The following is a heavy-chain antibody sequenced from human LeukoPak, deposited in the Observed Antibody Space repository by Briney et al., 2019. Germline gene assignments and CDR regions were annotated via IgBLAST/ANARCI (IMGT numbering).Heavy chain of an antibody. V-gene: IGHV3-23*01. Sequence: GGSLRLSCAASGFTFSNYGMSWVRQAPGQGLEWVSTISDSGGIAYYADSVKGRFTISRDNSRSTLYLQMNSTRAEDTAEYYCEKDGGVNWGNWFDSWGQGTLVTVSS. CDR2: ISDSGGIA. D-gene: IGHD3-16*01. CDR3: EKDGGVNWGNWFDS. J-gene: IGHJ5*01. CDR1: GFTFSNYG.